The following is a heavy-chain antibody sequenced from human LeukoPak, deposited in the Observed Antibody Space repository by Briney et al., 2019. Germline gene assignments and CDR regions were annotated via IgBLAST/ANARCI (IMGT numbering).Heavy chain of an antibody. J-gene: IGHJ4*02. CDR2: IFYSGST. CDR1: GGSISSGGYS. CDR3: ARVKRRYQVLKPLHETPSHYFDY. D-gene: IGHD2-2*01. V-gene: IGHV4-30-2*01. Sequence: SETLSLTCAVSGGSISSGGYSWSWIRQPPGKGLEWIGNIFYSGSTYYSPSLKSRVTISLDTSRNQFSLKLSSVTAADTAMYYCARVKRRYQVLKPLHETPSHYFDYWGQGTLVTVSS.